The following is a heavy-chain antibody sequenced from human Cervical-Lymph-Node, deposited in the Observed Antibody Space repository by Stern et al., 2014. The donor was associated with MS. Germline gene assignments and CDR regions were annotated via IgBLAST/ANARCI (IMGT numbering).Heavy chain of an antibody. V-gene: IGHV3-15*01. CDR1: GFTFSGTW. CDR2: IKTTSDGGTT. CDR3: TTVLS. J-gene: IGHJ4*02. Sequence: EVQLLESGGGLVKPGGSLRLSCAASGFTFSGTWMNWVRQAQGKGLEWVGRIKTTSDGGTTDYAAPVKGRFIISRDDSKNTLYLQMNSLKSEDTGIYYCTTVLSWGQGTLVTVSS.